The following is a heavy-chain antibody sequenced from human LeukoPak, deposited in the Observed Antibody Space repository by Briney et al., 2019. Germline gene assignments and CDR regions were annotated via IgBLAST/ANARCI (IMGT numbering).Heavy chain of an antibody. Sequence: SETLSLTCTVSGGSISSYYWSWIRQPPGKGLEWIGYIYYSGSTNYNPSPKSRVTISVDTSKNQFSLKLSSVTAADTAVYYCARSLIGDSSGWYVPAGPVGGWFDPWGQGTLVTVSS. CDR1: GGSISSYY. V-gene: IGHV4-59*08. CDR3: ARSLIGDSSGWYVPAGPVGGWFDP. CDR2: IYYSGST. J-gene: IGHJ5*02. D-gene: IGHD6-19*01.